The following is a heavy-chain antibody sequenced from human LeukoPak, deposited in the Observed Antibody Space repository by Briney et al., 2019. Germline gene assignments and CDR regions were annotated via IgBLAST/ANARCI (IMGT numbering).Heavy chain of an antibody. J-gene: IGHJ3*02. V-gene: IGHV4-59*08. D-gene: IGHD1-1*01. CDR2: IYYSGST. Sequence: SETLSLTCTVSGGSISSYYWSWIRQPPGRGLEWIGYIYYSGSTNYNPSLKSRVTISVDTSKNQFSLKLSSVTAADTAVYYCARLERPSSAFDIWGQGTMVTVSS. CDR1: GGSISSYY. CDR3: ARLERPSSAFDI.